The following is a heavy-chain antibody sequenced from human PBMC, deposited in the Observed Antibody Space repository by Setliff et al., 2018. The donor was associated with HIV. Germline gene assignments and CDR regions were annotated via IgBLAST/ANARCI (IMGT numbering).Heavy chain of an antibody. CDR3: ARHLESSGLHGRVFDL. V-gene: IGHV4-59*08. CDR1: GGSISNHF. J-gene: IGHJ4*02. D-gene: IGHD6-19*01. Sequence: PSETLSLTCTVPGGSISNHFWSWIRQPPGKGLEWIGHIYYAGTTNYNTSLKSRVTISIDTSKSQFSLRLRSVTAADTALYYRARHLESSGLHGRVFDLWGPGSLVTVSS. CDR2: IYYAGTT.